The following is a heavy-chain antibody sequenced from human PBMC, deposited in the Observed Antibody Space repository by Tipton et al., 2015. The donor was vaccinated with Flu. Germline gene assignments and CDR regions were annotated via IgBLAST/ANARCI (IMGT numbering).Heavy chain of an antibody. J-gene: IGHJ6*03. CDR2: ISSSGSTI. CDR1: GFTFSDYY. CDR3: ASYTVGADSITYYYYYMDV. V-gene: IGHV3-11*04. D-gene: IGHD1-26*01. Sequence: SLRLSCAASGFTFSDYYMSWIRQAPGKGLEWVSYISSSGSTIYYADSVKGRFTISRDNAKNSLYLQTNSLRAEDTAVYYCASYTVGADSITYYYYYMDVWGKGTTVTVSS.